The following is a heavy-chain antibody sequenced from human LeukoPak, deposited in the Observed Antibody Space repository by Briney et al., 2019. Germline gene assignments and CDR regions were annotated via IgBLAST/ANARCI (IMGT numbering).Heavy chain of an antibody. Sequence: GGSLRLSCAASGFTFSSYAMSWVRQAPGKGLEWVSGISGSGGSTYYADSGKGRFTISRDNSKNTLFLQMNSLRVEDTAVYYCARGGGRLSDYWGQGTLVTVSS. CDR3: ARGGGRLSDY. V-gene: IGHV3-23*01. J-gene: IGHJ4*02. CDR1: GFTFSSYA. CDR2: ISGSGGST. D-gene: IGHD2-8*01.